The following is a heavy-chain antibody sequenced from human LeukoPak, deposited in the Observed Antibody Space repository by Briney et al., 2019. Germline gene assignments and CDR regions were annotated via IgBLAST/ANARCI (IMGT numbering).Heavy chain of an antibody. CDR1: GGSFSGYY. V-gene: IGHV4-34*01. Sequence: SETLSLTCAVYGGSFSGYYWSWISQPPGKGLEWIGEINHSGSTNYNPSLKSRVTISVDTSKNQFSLKLSSVTAADTAVYYCARQNVLRYFDWYSFDYWGQGTLVTVSS. D-gene: IGHD3-9*01. CDR2: INHSGST. J-gene: IGHJ4*02. CDR3: ARQNVLRYFDWYSFDY.